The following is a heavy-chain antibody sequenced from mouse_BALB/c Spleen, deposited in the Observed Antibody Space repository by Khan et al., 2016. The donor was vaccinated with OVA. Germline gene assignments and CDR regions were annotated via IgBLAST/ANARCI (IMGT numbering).Heavy chain of an antibody. J-gene: IGHJ2*01. Sequence: EVKLKESGPGLVKPSQSLSLTCTVTGYSITSGYAWNWIRQFPGNKLEWMGYISYSGVTSYTPSLKSRISITRDKSKNQFFLQLNSVTTEDTATYYCARGNYYGYYFDYWGQGTTLTVSS. V-gene: IGHV3-2*02. D-gene: IGHD1-1*01. CDR3: ARGNYYGYYFDY. CDR2: ISYSGVT. CDR1: GYSITSGYA.